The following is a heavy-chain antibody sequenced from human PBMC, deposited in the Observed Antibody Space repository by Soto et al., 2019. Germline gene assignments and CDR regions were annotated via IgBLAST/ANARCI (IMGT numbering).Heavy chain of an antibody. V-gene: IGHV4-31*03. Sequence: PSETLSLTCTVSGGSISSGGYYCSWIRQHPGKGLEWIGYIYYSGSTYYNPSLKSRVTISVDTSKNQFSLKLSSVTAADTAVYYCARVEFGYSYGTQYYGMDVWGQGTTVTVSS. CDR1: GGSISSGGYY. CDR2: IYYSGST. J-gene: IGHJ6*02. CDR3: ARVEFGYSYGTQYYGMDV. D-gene: IGHD5-18*01.